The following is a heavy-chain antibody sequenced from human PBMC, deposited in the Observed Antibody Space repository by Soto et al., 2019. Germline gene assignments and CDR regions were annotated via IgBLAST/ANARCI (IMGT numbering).Heavy chain of an antibody. Sequence: QVQLVESGGGVVQPGRSLRLSCAASGFTFRTYGMPWVRQAPGKGLEWLAVISNNGINKYYADSVKGRFTISRDNSRDTLFLQMNSLRGEDTAIYYCAKVIRADSTSSNFYYYSGLDVWGQGTTVTVSS. V-gene: IGHV3-30*18. CDR1: GFTFRTYG. J-gene: IGHJ6*02. D-gene: IGHD6-6*01. CDR2: ISNNGINK. CDR3: AKVIRADSTSSNFYYYSGLDV.